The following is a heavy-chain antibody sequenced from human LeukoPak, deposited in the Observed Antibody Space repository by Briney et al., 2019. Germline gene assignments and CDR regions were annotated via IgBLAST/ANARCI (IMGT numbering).Heavy chain of an antibody. CDR3: ARASIVGATTDLDY. J-gene: IGHJ4*02. CDR2: IIPILGIA. D-gene: IGHD1-26*01. V-gene: IGHV1-69*04. Sequence: SVKVSCKASGGTFSSYAISWVRQAPGQGLEWMGRIIPILGIANYAQKFQGRVTITADKSTSTAYMELSSLRSEDTAVYYCARASIVGATTDLDYWGQGTLVTVSS. CDR1: GGTFSSYA.